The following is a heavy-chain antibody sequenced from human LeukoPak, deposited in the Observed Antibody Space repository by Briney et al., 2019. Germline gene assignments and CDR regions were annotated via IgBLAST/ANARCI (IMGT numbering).Heavy chain of an antibody. CDR3: ARDSRLRYYGMDV. V-gene: IGHV4-30-4*02. Sequence: SDTLSLTCTVSGGSISSGDYYWSWIRQPPGKGLEWIGYIYYSGSTYYNPSLKSRVTISVDTSKNQFSLKLSSVTAADTAVYYCARDSRLRYYGMDVWGQGTTVTVSS. CDR2: IYYSGST. CDR1: GGSISSGDYY. J-gene: IGHJ6*02. D-gene: IGHD3-16*01.